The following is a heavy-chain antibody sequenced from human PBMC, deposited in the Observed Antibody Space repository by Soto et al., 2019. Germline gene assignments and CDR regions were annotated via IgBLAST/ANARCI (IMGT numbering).Heavy chain of an antibody. J-gene: IGHJ6*02. D-gene: IGHD5-18*01. CDR3: ARTTSGYSYGYGMDV. V-gene: IGHV4-39*01. CDR1: GGSISSSSYY. Sequence: SETLSLTCTVSGGSISSSSYYWGWIRQPPGKGLEWIGSIYYSGYTYYNPSLKSRVTISVDTSKNQFSLKLSSVTAADTAVYYCARTTSGYSYGYGMDVWGQGTTVTVSS. CDR2: IYYSGYT.